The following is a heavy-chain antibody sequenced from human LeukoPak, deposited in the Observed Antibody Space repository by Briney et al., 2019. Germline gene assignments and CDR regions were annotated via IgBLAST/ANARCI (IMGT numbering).Heavy chain of an antibody. CDR1: GDSINSAIYC. J-gene: IGHJ3*01. D-gene: IGHD2-15*01. CDR2: ICHSGNT. V-gene: IGHV4-39*01. CDR3: ARYCNAGACSMFKTFDV. Sequence: SETLSLTCAVSGDSINSAIYCWGWIRQPPGKDLEWIGTICHSGNTYYNPSLKSRVTVSVDTSKSQLSLRLNSVTAADTSVYYCARYCNAGACSMFKTFDVWGQGTMVPVSS.